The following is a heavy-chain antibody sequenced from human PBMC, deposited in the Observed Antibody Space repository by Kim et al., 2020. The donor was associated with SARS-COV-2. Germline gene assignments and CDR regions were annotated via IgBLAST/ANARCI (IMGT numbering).Heavy chain of an antibody. V-gene: IGHV1-69*13. CDR2: IIPIFGTA. CDR1: GGTFSSYA. D-gene: IGHD1-1*01. CDR3: ARYREGTGWFDP. J-gene: IGHJ5*02. Sequence: SVKVSCKASGGTFSSYAISWVRQAPGQGLEWMGGIIPIFGTANYAQKFQGRVTITADESTSTAYMELSSLRSEDTAVYYCARYREGTGWFDPWGQGTLVTVSS.